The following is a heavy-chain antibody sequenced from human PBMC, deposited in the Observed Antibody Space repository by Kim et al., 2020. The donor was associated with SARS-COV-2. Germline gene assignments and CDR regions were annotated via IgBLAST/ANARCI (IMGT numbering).Heavy chain of an antibody. Sequence: LSLTCAASKFTFSSSWMNWVRQAPGKGLEWVANIKQDGSEKYYVDSVKGRFTISRDNAKNSLYLQMNSLRPEDTAVYYCARTFVDASGAYYRPLDYWGQGTLVTVSS. V-gene: IGHV3-7*01. CDR1: KFTFSSSW. CDR2: IKQDGSEK. D-gene: IGHD3-10*01. CDR3: ARTFVDASGAYYRPLDY. J-gene: IGHJ4*02.